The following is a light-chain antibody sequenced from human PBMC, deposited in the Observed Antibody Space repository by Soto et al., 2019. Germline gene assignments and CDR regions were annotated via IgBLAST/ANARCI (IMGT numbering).Light chain of an antibody. J-gene: IGKJ1*01. CDR3: QQYGTSGT. CDR2: GAS. Sequence: EIVLTQSPGTLSLSPGERATLSCRASQSVSNNYLAWYQQKPGQAPRLLIYGASNRATGIPDRFSGSGSGTDFTLTISRVEPEDLAVYYCQQYGTSGTFGQGTNVDIK. V-gene: IGKV3-20*01. CDR1: QSVSNNY.